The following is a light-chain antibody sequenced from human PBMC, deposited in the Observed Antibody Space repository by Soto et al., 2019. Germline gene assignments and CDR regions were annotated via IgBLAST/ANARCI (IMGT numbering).Light chain of an antibody. CDR1: QSISSY. J-gene: IGKJ3*01. CDR2: AAS. Sequence: DVQMTQSPSSLSASVGDRVTITCRASQSISSYLNWYQQKPGQAPKLQIYAASSLQSGIPSRFRGSGSGTDFTVTIRSLQPEDFATYYDRQSYSTPLFGPGTKVHI. CDR3: RQSYSTPL. V-gene: IGKV1-39*01.